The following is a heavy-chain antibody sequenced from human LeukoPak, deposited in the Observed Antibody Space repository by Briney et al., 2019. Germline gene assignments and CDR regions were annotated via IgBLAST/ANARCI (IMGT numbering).Heavy chain of an antibody. CDR3: ARARRPQYYYDSSGYYYYFDY. V-gene: IGHV3-20*04. D-gene: IGHD3-22*01. CDR2: INWNGGST. J-gene: IGHJ4*02. Sequence: GGSLRLSCAASGFTFDDYGMSWVRQAPRKGLEWVSGINWNGGSTGYADSVKGRFTISRDNAKNSLYLQMNSLRAEDTALYYCARARRPQYYYDSSGYYYYFDYWGQGTLVTVSS. CDR1: GFTFDDYG.